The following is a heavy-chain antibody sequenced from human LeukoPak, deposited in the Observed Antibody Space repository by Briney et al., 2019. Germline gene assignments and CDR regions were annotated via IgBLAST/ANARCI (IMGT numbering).Heavy chain of an antibody. CDR2: INSDGSST. CDR1: GFTFSSYW. Sequence: GGSLRLSCAASGFTFSSYWVHWVRQAPGKGLVWVSRINSDGSSTSYADSVKGRFTISRDNAKNTLYLQMNSLRAEDTAVYYCARSLWRAYDFWSGYYDRGFDYWGQGTLVTVSS. D-gene: IGHD3-3*01. J-gene: IGHJ4*02. V-gene: IGHV3-74*01. CDR3: ARSLWRAYDFWSGYYDRGFDY.